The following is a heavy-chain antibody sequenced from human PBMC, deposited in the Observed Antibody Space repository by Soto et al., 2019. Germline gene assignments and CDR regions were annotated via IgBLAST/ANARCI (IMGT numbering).Heavy chain of an antibody. D-gene: IGHD3-10*01. Sequence: GGSLRLSCAASGFTFSSYVMSWVRQAPGKGLEWVSSISGSGGSTYYADSVRGRFTISRDNSKNTLYLQVNSLGAEDTAVYHCAKERVFRGDYGVIRNYYYGMDVWGQGTTVTVSS. CDR3: AKERVFRGDYGVIRNYYYGMDV. CDR1: GFTFSSYV. J-gene: IGHJ6*02. CDR2: ISGSGGST. V-gene: IGHV3-23*01.